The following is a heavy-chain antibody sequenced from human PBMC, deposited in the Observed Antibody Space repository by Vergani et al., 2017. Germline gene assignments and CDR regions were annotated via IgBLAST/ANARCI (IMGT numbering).Heavy chain of an antibody. Sequence: GQLVESGGGLVKPGGSLRLSCATSGFTLSNYDMQWIRQGPGKGLEFVAFIQFDGSNQYYADSLKGRFTLSRDFSKNTLYLQMNSLRTDDTATYYCAKHFRGWGIDYWGQGTQVIVSS. CDR2: IQFDGSNQ. CDR3: AKHFRGWGIDY. CDR1: GFTLSNYD. D-gene: IGHD3-16*01. V-gene: IGHV3-30*02. J-gene: IGHJ4*02.